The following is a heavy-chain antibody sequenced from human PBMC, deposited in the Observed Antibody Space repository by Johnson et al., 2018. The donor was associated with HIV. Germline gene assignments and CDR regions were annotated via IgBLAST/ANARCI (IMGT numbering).Heavy chain of an antibody. CDR1: GFTFSNAW. D-gene: IGHD5-24*01. J-gene: IGHJ3*02. V-gene: IGHV3-11*04. CDR3: ARVSLYGSDAFDI. CDR2: ISSSGSTI. Sequence: QVQLVESGGGLVKPGGSLRLSCAASGFTFSNAWMSWVRQAPGKGLEWVSYISSSGSTIYYADSVKGRFTISRDNAKNSLYLQMNSLRTEDTAVYYCARVSLYGSDAFDIWGQGTMVTVSS.